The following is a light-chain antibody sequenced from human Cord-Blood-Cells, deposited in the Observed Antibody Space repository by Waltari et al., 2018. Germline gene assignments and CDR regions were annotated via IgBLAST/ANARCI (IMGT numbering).Light chain of an antibody. CDR1: SSAAVGYNY. CDR3: SSYAGSNNVV. V-gene: IGLV2-8*01. CDR2: AVS. Sequence: QSALTQPPSAPGSPGQSVTISCTATSSAAVGYNYVSWYQQHPGKAPTRMIYAVSKRPSGVPERFSGSKSGNTASLTVSGLQAEDEADYYCSSYAGSNNVVFGGGTKLTVL. J-gene: IGLJ2*01.